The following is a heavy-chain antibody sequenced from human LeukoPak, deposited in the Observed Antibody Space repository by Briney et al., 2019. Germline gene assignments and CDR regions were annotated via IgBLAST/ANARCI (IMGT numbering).Heavy chain of an antibody. CDR1: GVSISSSNSY. V-gene: IGHV4-39*02. CDR3: AREASGEILFDY. Sequence: PSETLSLTCTVSGVSISSSNSYWGWIRQPPGKGLEWIGSIYYSGNTYYNASLKSQVSISIDTSKNQFSLRLTSVTAADTAVYYCAREASGEILFDYWGQGTLVTVSS. D-gene: IGHD3-10*01. CDR2: IYYSGNT. J-gene: IGHJ4*02.